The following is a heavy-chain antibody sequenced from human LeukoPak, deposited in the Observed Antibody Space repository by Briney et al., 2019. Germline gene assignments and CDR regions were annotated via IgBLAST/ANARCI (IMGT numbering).Heavy chain of an antibody. CDR2: VYHSGST. CDR1: GDSISTNHW. D-gene: IGHD3-22*01. CDR3: ARAGDYDSSGYYYGGAFDI. Sequence: SETLSLTCAVSGDSISTNHWWSWVRQPPGKGLEWIGEVYHSGSTNYNPSLKSRVTISVDTSKNQFSLKLSSVTAADTAVYYCARAGDYDSSGYYYGGAFDIWGQGTMVTVSS. J-gene: IGHJ3*02. V-gene: IGHV4-4*02.